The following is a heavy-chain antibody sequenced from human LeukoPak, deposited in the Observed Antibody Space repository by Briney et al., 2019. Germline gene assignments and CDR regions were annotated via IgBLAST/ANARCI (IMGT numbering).Heavy chain of an antibody. CDR1: GGTFSSYA. D-gene: IGHD6-19*01. J-gene: IGHJ4*02. CDR3: ARVPGVAVAEDY. Sequence: ASVKVSCKASGGTFSSYAISWVRQAPGQGLEWMGWISAYNGNTNYAQKLQGRVTMTTDTSTSTAYMELRSLRSDDTAVYYCARVPGVAVAEDYWGQGTLVTVSS. V-gene: IGHV1-18*01. CDR2: ISAYNGNT.